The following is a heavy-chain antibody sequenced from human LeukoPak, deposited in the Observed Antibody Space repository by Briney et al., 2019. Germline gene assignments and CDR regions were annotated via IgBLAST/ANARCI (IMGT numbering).Heavy chain of an antibody. Sequence: SETLSLTCAVYGGSLSNYFWSWIRQPPGKGLEWIGEINHSGSTNYNPSLKTRLTISVDTSKNQFSLKLSSATTADTAVYYCARGVVGNWYFFDYWGQGTLVTVSS. D-gene: IGHD6-13*01. CDR3: ARGVVGNWYFFDY. J-gene: IGHJ4*02. CDR2: INHSGST. V-gene: IGHV4-34*01. CDR1: GGSLSNYF.